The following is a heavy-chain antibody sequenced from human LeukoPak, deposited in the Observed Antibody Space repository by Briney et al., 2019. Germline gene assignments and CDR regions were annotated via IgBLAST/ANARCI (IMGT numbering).Heavy chain of an antibody. V-gene: IGHV3-23*01. Sequence: QSGGSLRLSCAASGFTFSSYAMSWVRQAPGKGLEWVSAISGSGGSTYYADSVKGRFTISRDNSKNTLYLQMNSLRAEDTAVYYCAKDGSSLEYFDYRGQGTLVTVSS. CDR2: ISGSGGST. CDR3: AKDGSSLEYFDY. CDR1: GFTFSSYA. D-gene: IGHD6-6*01. J-gene: IGHJ4*02.